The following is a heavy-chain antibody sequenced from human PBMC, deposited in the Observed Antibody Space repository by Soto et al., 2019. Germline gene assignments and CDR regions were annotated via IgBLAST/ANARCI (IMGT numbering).Heavy chain of an antibody. CDR1: GFTFGSYG. CDR3: ARGLAATRWETDY. J-gene: IGHJ4*02. D-gene: IGHD2-15*01. V-gene: IGHV3-33*01. Sequence: PGGSLRLSCAASGFTFGSYGMHWVRQAPGKGLEWVAVIWYDGSNKYYADSVKGRFTISRDNSKNTLYLQMNSLRAEDTAVYYCARGLAATRWETDYWGQGTLVTVSS. CDR2: IWYDGSNK.